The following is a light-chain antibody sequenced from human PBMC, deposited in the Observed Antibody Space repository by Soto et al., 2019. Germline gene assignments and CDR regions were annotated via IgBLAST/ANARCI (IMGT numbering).Light chain of an antibody. Sequence: EIVLTQSPGTLSLSPGERATISCRASQSVSRSYLAWYQQKPGQAPRLLIYGASSMATGIPDRFSGSGSGTDFTLTISRLEPEDFAVYYCQQYGSSPRTFGQGTKVEIK. CDR3: QQYGSSPRT. V-gene: IGKV3-20*01. J-gene: IGKJ1*01. CDR1: QSVSRSY. CDR2: GAS.